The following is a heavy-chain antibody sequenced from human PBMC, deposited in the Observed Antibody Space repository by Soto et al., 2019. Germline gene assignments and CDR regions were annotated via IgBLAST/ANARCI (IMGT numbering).Heavy chain of an antibody. CDR2: IYYSGST. CDR1: GGSISSGDYY. CDR3: ARDFRGYYDSSGSLDY. V-gene: IGHV4-30-4*01. D-gene: IGHD3-22*01. J-gene: IGHJ4*02. Sequence: SETLSLTCTVSGGSISSGDYYWSWIRQPPGKGLEWIGYIYYSGSTYYNPSLKSRVTISVDTSKNQFSLKLSSVTAADTAVYYCARDFRGYYDSSGSLDYWGQGTLVTVSS.